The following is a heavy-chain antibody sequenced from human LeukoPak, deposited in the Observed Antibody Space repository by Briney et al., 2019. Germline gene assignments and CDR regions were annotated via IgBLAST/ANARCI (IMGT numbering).Heavy chain of an antibody. CDR3: ARDGPDSSGYYFDY. V-gene: IGHV3-30-3*01. Sequence: GGSLRLSCAASGYTFSSYAMHWVRQAPGKGLEWVAVISYDGSNKYYADSVKGRFTISRDNSKNTLYLQMNSLRAEDTAVYYCARDGPDSSGYYFDYWGQGTLVTVSS. J-gene: IGHJ4*02. D-gene: IGHD3-22*01. CDR2: ISYDGSNK. CDR1: GYTFSSYA.